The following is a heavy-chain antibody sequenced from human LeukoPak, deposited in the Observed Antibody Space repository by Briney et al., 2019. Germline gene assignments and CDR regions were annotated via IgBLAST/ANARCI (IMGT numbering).Heavy chain of an antibody. Sequence: SVKVSCKASGGTFSSYAISWVRQAPGQGLEWMGRIIPILGIANYAQRFQGRVTITADKSTSTAYMELSSLRSEDTAVYYCARGWGYNLLDYWGQGTLVTVSS. D-gene: IGHD5-24*01. CDR1: GGTFSSYA. CDR2: IIPILGIA. J-gene: IGHJ4*02. CDR3: ARGWGYNLLDY. V-gene: IGHV1-69*04.